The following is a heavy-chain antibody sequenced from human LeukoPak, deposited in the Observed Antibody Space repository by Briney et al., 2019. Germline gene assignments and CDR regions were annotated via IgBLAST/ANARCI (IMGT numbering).Heavy chain of an antibody. V-gene: IGHV1-69*05. J-gene: IGHJ4*02. CDR1: GGTFSSYA. CDR3: ARDMHNWNGGGYFGY. D-gene: IGHD1-20*01. Sequence: SVKVSCKASGGTFSSYAISWVRQAPGQGLEWMGRIIPIFGTANYAQKFQGRVTITTDESTSTAYMELSSLRSEDTAVYYCARDMHNWNGGGYFGYWGQGTLVTVSS. CDR2: IIPIFGTA.